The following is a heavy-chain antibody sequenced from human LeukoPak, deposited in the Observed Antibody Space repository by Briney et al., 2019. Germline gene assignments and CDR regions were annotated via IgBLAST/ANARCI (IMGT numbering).Heavy chain of an antibody. Sequence: ASVKVSCKXSGYTFTSYGISWVRQAPGQGLEWMGWISAYNGNTNYAQKLQGRVTMTTDTSTSTAYMELRSLRSDDTAVYYCARDGQWLVPDYYYYMDVWGKGTTVTVSS. CDR1: GYTFTSYG. V-gene: IGHV1-18*01. D-gene: IGHD6-19*01. CDR3: ARDGQWLVPDYYYYMDV. CDR2: ISAYNGNT. J-gene: IGHJ6*03.